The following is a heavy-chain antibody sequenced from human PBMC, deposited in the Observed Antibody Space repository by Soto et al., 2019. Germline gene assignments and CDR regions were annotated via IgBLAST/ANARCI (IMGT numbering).Heavy chain of an antibody. CDR3: AREEDSSSTYWFDP. CDR1: GYSISSGYY. CDR2: IYHSGST. V-gene: IGHV4-38-2*01. J-gene: IGHJ5*02. Sequence: SETLSLTCAVSGYSISSGYYWGWIRQPPGKGLEWIGSIYHSGSTYYNPSLKSRVTISVDTSKNQFSLKLSSVTAADTAVYYCAREEDSSSTYWFDPWGQGTLVTVSS. D-gene: IGHD6-6*01.